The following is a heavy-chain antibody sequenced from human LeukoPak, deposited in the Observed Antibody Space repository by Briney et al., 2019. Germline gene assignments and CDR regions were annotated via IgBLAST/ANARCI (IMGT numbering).Heavy chain of an antibody. Sequence: GGSLRLSCAASGFTFSSYSMNWVRQAPGKGLEGVSSISSSSSYIYYADSVKGRFTISRDNAKTSLYLQMNSLRAEDTAVYYCARDRRGYSYGLLSSLDHWGQGTLVTVSS. CDR1: GFTFSSYS. V-gene: IGHV3-21*01. D-gene: IGHD5-18*01. CDR3: ARDRRGYSYGLLSSLDH. CDR2: ISSSSSYI. J-gene: IGHJ5*02.